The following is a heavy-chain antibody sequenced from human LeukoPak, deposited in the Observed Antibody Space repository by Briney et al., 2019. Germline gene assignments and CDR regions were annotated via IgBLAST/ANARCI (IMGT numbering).Heavy chain of an antibody. CDR3: ASGGRITMVRGVY. CDR2: INHSGST. V-gene: IGHV4-34*01. Sequence: PSETLSLTCAVYGGSFSGYYWSWIRQPPGKGLEWIGEINHSGSTNYNPSLKSRVTISVDTSKNQFPLKPSSVTAADTAVYYCASGGRITMVRGVYWGQGTLVTVSS. J-gene: IGHJ4*02. CDR1: GGSFSGYY. D-gene: IGHD3-10*01.